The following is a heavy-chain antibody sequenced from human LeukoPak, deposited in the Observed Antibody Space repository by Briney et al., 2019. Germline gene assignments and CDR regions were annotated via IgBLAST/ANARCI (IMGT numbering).Heavy chain of an antibody. J-gene: IGHJ3*02. CDR2: INHSGST. D-gene: IGHD3-22*01. CDR3: ARGDDSSGYYLIGRAFDI. CDR1: GGSFSGYY. V-gene: IGHV4-34*01. Sequence: PSETLSLTCAVYGGSFSGYYWSWIRQPPGKGLEWIGEINHSGSTNYNPPLKSRVTISVDTPKNQFSLKLSSVTAADTAVYYCARGDDSSGYYLIGRAFDIWGQGTMVTVSS.